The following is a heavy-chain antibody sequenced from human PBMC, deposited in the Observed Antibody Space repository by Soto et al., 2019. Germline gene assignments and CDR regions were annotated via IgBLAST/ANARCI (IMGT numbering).Heavy chain of an antibody. CDR3: ARLYDFSSGFWVDY. CDR1: GGSMSSSSHH. Sequence: SETLSLTCTVSGGSMSSSSHHWGWIRQPPGRGLEWIGSNSYSGSSHYSPYLKSRVTISVDTSKTQFSLKLSSVTAADTAISYCARLYDFSSGFWVDYWGQGNLVIVS. D-gene: IGHD3-3*01. V-gene: IGHV4-39*01. J-gene: IGHJ4*02. CDR2: NSYSGSS.